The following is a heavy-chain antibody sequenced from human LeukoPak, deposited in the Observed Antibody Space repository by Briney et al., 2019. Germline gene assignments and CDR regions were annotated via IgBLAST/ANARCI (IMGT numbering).Heavy chain of an antibody. J-gene: IGHJ4*02. D-gene: IGHD4-17*01. CDR1: GFTVSSNY. CDR2: ISGTGAFT. V-gene: IGHV3-23*01. Sequence: GGSLRLSCAASGFTVSSNYMNWVRQAPGKGLESVSVISGTGAFTYYADSVKGRFTISRDNSKNTLYLQMNSLRAEDTTVYYCAKGHSDYGTGFDLWGRGTLVTVSS. CDR3: AKGHSDYGTGFDL.